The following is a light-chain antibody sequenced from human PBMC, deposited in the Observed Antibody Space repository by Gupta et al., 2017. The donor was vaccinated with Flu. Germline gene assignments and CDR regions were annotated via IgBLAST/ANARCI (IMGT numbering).Light chain of an antibody. CDR2: LDSDGTL. CDR3: HTCGTRTRV. Sequence: QVVLTQSPSASASLGDSVQLTCTLSSGPTTYAIAWHQQHPDKGPRYFMKLDSDGTLDKGDGISDPFSGSTSAAARYLTLSGLQSDDEADYYCHTCGTRTRVFGGGTKLTVL. J-gene: IGLJ3*02. V-gene: IGLV4-69*01. CDR1: SGPTTYA.